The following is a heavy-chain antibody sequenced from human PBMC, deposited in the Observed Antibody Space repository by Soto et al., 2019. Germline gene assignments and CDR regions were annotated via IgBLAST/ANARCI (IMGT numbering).Heavy chain of an antibody. V-gene: IGHV4-31*03. CDR3: ARDTYASGGYRSGFDS. D-gene: IGHD3-16*02. J-gene: IGHJ5*01. Sequence: SETLSLTCTVSGASVNAGGFYWTWIRHLPGKGLEWIGYIYFGETTFYTPSLRGRVAISVDTSNNQASLRVMSVTAADTAVYYFARDTYASGGYRSGFDSLDQGFMVTFS. CDR1: GASVNAGGFY. CDR2: IYFGETT.